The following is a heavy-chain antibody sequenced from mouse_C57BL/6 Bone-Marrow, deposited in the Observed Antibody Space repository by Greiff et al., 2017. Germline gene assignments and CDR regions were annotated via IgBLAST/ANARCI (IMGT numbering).Heavy chain of an antibody. V-gene: IGHV1-39*01. CDR2: INPNYGTT. D-gene: IGHD3-2*02. J-gene: IGHJ4*01. Sequence: VQLQQSGPELVKPGASVKISCKASGYSFTDYNMNWVKQSNGKSLEWIGVINPNYGTTSYNQKFKGKATLTVNQSSSTAYMQLNSLTSEDSAVYDGAAAQVRDYAMDYWGQGTSVTVSS. CDR1: GYSFTDYN. CDR3: AAAQVRDYAMDY.